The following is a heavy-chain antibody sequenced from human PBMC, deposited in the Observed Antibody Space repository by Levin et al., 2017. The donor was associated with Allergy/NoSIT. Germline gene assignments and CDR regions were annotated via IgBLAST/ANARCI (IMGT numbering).Heavy chain of an antibody. D-gene: IGHD6-19*01. Sequence: QTGGSLRLSCAASGFTFRNYAMIWVRQAPGKGLEWVSGISGSDGRTYYADSVKGRFTISRDNSKNTLYLQMNSLRAEDTAVYYCANYEQRIVAGLDYWGQGTLVTVSS. J-gene: IGHJ4*02. CDR2: ISGSDGRT. CDR1: GFTFRNYA. V-gene: IGHV3-23*01. CDR3: ANYEQRIVAGLDY.